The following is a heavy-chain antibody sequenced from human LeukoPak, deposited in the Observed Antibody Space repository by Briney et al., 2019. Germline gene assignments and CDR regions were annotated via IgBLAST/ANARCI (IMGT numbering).Heavy chain of an antibody. J-gene: IGHJ6*03. CDR2: INPNSGGT. D-gene: IGHD5-18*01. V-gene: IGHV1-2*02. CDR1: GYTFTGYY. Sequence: WASVKVSCKASGYTFTGYYMHWVRQAPGQGLEWMGWINPNSGGTNYAQKFQGRVTITADESTSTAYMELSSLRSEDTAVYYCAMCGYSYGPRYYYYYMDVWGKGTTVTISS. CDR3: AMCGYSYGPRYYYYYMDV.